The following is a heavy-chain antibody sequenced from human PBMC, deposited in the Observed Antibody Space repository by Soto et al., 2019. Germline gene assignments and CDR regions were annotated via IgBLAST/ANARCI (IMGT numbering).Heavy chain of an antibody. V-gene: IGHV4-34*01. CDR3: ARGHPNFDFWSGYYYPDY. CDR1: GGSFSGYY. Sequence: ASETLSLTCAVYGGSFSGYYWSWIRQPPGKGLEWIGEINHSGSTNYNPSLKSRVTISVDTSKNQFSLKLSSVTAADTAVYYCARGHPNFDFWSGYYYPDYWCQGTLVTVSS. J-gene: IGHJ4*02. D-gene: IGHD3-3*01. CDR2: INHSGST.